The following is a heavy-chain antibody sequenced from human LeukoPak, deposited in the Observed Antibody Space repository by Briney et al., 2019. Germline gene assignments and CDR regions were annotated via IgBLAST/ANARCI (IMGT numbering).Heavy chain of an antibody. CDR3: ARSTSGSYFWADK. V-gene: IGHV4-30-2*01. CDR1: GGSISSGGYS. Sequence: PSETLSLTCAVSGGSISSGGYSWSWIRQPPGKGLEWIGYIYHSGSTYYNPSLKSRVTISVDRSKNQFSLKLTSVTAADTAVYYCARSTSGSYFWADKWGQGTLVTVSS. CDR2: IYHSGST. D-gene: IGHD1-26*01. J-gene: IGHJ4*02.